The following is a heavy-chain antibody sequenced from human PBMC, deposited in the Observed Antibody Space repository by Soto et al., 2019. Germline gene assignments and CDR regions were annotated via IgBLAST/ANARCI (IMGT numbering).Heavy chain of an antibody. Sequence: ASVKVSCKASGYTFTNFGVTWVRRAPGQGLEWMGWISAYTDTPNYAQKFQGRVTMTIDTSTSTAYMDLRSLTSDDTAVYYCETVTPGVEACFDPWGQGTLATVSS. CDR1: GYTFTNFG. D-gene: IGHD2-8*01. V-gene: IGHV1-18*01. CDR3: ETVTPGVEACFDP. CDR2: ISAYTDTP. J-gene: IGHJ5*02.